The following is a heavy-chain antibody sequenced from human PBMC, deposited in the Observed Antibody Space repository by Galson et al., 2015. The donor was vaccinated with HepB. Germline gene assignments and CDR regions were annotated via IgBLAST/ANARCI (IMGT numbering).Heavy chain of an antibody. CDR1: GFSLSTSGVG. CDR2: IYWDDDK. CDR3: AHLHDYGDYGDY. V-gene: IGHV2-5*02. Sequence: ALVKPTQTLTLTCTFSGFSLSTSGVGVGWIRQPPGKALEWLALIYWDDDKRYSPSLKSRLTITKDTSKNQVVLTMTNMDPVDTATYYCAHLHDYGDYGDYWGQGTLVTVSS. D-gene: IGHD4-17*01. J-gene: IGHJ4*02.